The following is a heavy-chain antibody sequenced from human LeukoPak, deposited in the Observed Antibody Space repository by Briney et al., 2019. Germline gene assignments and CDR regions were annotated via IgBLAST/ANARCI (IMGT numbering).Heavy chain of an antibody. CDR3: AKVGSNSSYGMDV. CDR1: GFTFSSYA. V-gene: IGHV3-23*01. Sequence: GGSLRLSCAASGFTFSSYAMTWVRQAPGKGLEWVSAISGSGTNTYSADSVKGRFTISRDNSKNTLYLQMNSLRAEDTAVYYCAKVGSNSSYGMDVWGQGTTVTVSS. J-gene: IGHJ6*02. D-gene: IGHD3-10*01. CDR2: ISGSGTNT.